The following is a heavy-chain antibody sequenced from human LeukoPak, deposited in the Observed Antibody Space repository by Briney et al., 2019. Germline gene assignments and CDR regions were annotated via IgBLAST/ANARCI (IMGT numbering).Heavy chain of an antibody. J-gene: IGHJ4*02. Sequence: GGSLRLSCAAFGFTFSSYGMHWVRQAPGKGLEWVAVIWYDGSNKYYADSVKGRFTISRDNSKNTLYLQMNSLRAEDTAVYYCARVLNLVYGDYDYWGQGTLVTVSS. CDR1: GFTFSSYG. CDR3: ARVLNLVYGDYDY. V-gene: IGHV3-33*01. CDR2: IWYDGSNK. D-gene: IGHD4-17*01.